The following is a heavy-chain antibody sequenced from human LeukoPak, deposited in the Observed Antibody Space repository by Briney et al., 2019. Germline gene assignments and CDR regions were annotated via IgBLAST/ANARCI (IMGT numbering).Heavy chain of an antibody. CDR2: IGTAGDT. V-gene: IGHV3-13*01. D-gene: IGHD1-26*01. Sequence: GGSLRLSCAASGFTFSSYDMHWVRQATGKGLEWVSAIGTAGDTYYPGSVKGRFTISRENAKNSLYLQMNSLRAGDTAAYYCARVKYSGSYYFDYWGQGTLVTVSS. CDR1: GFTFSSYD. J-gene: IGHJ4*02. CDR3: ARVKYSGSYYFDY.